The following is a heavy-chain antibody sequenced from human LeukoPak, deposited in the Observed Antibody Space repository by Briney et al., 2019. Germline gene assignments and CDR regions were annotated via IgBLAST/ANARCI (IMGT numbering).Heavy chain of an antibody. CDR2: ISYDGTNI. V-gene: IGHV3-30-3*01. D-gene: IGHD3-10*01. J-gene: IGHJ2*01. CDR3: ARDRGQWSNSHWHFDL. Sequence: GGSLRLSCAASGSTFSTYAMHWVRQAPGKGLDWVSIISYDGTNIYYADSVKGRFTISRDNSKNTLYLQMNSLRAEDTAVYYCARDRGQWSNSHWHFDLWGRGTLVIVSS. CDR1: GSTFSTYA.